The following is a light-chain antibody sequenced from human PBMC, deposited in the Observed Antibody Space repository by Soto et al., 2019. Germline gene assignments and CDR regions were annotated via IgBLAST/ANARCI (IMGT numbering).Light chain of an antibody. Sequence: EIVMTQSPATLSVSPGERATLSCRASQSVSSNLAWYQQKPGQAPRLLIYGASTRATGIPARFSGSGSGTEFTLTISSLQSEDFAVYYCQLYNNWLTWTFGQGTKV. CDR1: QSVSSN. V-gene: IGKV3-15*01. J-gene: IGKJ1*01. CDR2: GAS. CDR3: QLYNNWLTWT.